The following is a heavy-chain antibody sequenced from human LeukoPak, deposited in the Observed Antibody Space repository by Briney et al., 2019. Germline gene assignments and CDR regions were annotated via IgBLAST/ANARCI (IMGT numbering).Heavy chain of an antibody. CDR3: ARAALLWFGESDY. CDR2: IYYSGST. CDR1: GGSVSSGSYY. Sequence: SETLSLTCTVSGGSVSSGSYYWSWIRQPPGKGLEWIGYIYYSGSTNYNPSLKSRVTISVDTSKNQFSLKLSSVTAADTAVYCCARAALLWFGESDYWGQGTLVTVSS. D-gene: IGHD3-10*01. V-gene: IGHV4-61*01. J-gene: IGHJ4*02.